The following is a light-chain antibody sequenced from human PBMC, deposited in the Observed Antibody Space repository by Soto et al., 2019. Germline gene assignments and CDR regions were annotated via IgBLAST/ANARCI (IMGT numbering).Light chain of an antibody. V-gene: IGKV3-20*01. CDR2: GAS. CDR1: QSVSVRF. Sequence: EIVLTQSPGTPSLSPGERATLSCRASQSVSVRFLAWYQQKPGQAPRLLMYGASSRATGIPDRFSGTGSGTDFTLTISRLEPEDFAVYYCQQYGSSPYTFGLGTRLEIK. CDR3: QQYGSSPYT. J-gene: IGKJ5*01.